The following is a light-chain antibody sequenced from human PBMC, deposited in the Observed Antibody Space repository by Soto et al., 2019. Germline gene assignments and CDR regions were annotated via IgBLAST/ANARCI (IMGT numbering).Light chain of an antibody. CDR2: EVT. V-gene: IGLV2-14*01. J-gene: IGLJ3*02. CDR1: SSDVGGYAY. Sequence: QSALTQPASMSGSPGQSITISCTGISSDVGGYAYVSWYQQHPGKAPKLLIFEVTRRPSGVSNRFSGSKSGNTASLTISGLQGEDEASYYCSSYTSSSTLWVFGGGTKLTVL. CDR3: SSYTSSSTLWV.